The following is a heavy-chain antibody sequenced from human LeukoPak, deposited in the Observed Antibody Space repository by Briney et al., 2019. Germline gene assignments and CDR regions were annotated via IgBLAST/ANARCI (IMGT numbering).Heavy chain of an antibody. CDR3: ARGGGAPYYYDSSGYYSY. Sequence: SETLSLTCTVSGGSVRRGNYYWTWIRQPAGSGLEWIGRIYTSGTTDYNPSLRTRVTISVDTSKNQFSLKLSSVTAADTAVYYCARGGGAPYYYDSSGYYSYWGQGTLVTVSS. D-gene: IGHD3-22*01. CDR2: IYTSGTT. J-gene: IGHJ4*02. V-gene: IGHV4-61*10. CDR1: GGSVRRGNYY.